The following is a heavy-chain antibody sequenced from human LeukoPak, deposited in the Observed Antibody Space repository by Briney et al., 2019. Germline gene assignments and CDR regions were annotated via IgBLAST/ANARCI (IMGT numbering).Heavy chain of an antibody. J-gene: IGHJ4*02. CDR1: GFTFSGYY. D-gene: IGHD3-10*01. Sequence: ASVKVSCKASGFTFSGYYMHWVRQAPGQGLEWMAWISPNSGGTNYVQKFQGRVTVTRDTSISADYMEINGLTSDDTALYYCAREPSGSGGYDYWGQGTLVTVSS. CDR2: ISPNSGGT. V-gene: IGHV1-2*02. CDR3: AREPSGSGGYDY.